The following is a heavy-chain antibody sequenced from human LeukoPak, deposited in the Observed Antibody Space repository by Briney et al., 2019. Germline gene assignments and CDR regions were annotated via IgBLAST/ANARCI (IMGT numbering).Heavy chain of an antibody. D-gene: IGHD5-18*01. CDR3: ARRDTAMVTGVSEVDY. Sequence: GASVKVSCKASGYTFTSYDINWVRQATGQGLEWMGWMNPNSGNTGYAQKFQGRVTMTRNTSISTAYMELSSLRSEDTAVYYCARRDTAMVTGVSEVDYWGQGTLVTVSS. CDR1: GYTFTSYD. J-gene: IGHJ4*02. V-gene: IGHV1-8*01. CDR2: MNPNSGNT.